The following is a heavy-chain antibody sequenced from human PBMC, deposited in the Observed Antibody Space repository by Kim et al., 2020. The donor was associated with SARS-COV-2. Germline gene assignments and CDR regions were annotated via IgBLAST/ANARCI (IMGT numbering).Heavy chain of an antibody. D-gene: IGHD3-10*01. Sequence: SVKGRFTISRDNSENTVYLQMNSLRAEDTAVYYCARHNYDSGSYYNCFDFWGQGALVTVSS. V-gene: IGHV3-66*04. J-gene: IGHJ4*02. CDR3: ARHNYDSGSYYNCFDF.